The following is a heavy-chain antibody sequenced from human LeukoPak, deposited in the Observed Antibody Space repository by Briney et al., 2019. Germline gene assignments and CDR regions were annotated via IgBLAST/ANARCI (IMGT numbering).Heavy chain of an antibody. Sequence: GGSLRLSFAASRFPFSDYYMSWIRQAPGKGLEWVSYISSRGDTIYYADSVRGRFTISRDNGERSLYLQMNGLRAEDTAVYYCVRDRNGYYSFDYWGQGILVTVSS. J-gene: IGHJ4*02. CDR3: VRDRNGYYSFDY. CDR1: RFPFSDYY. D-gene: IGHD3-3*01. V-gene: IGHV3-11*01. CDR2: ISSRGDTI.